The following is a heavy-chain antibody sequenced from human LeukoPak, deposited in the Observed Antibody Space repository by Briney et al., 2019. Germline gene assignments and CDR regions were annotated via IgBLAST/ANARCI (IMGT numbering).Heavy chain of an antibody. Sequence: GGSLRLSCAASGFTVSSNYMSWVRQAPGKGLEWVSVIYSGGSTHYADSVKDRFTISRDNLKNTLYLQMNNLRPEDTAVYYCARYVRDYAGMDVWGQGTTVTVSS. CDR2: IYSGGST. CDR3: ARYVRDYAGMDV. V-gene: IGHV3-66*01. J-gene: IGHJ6*02. D-gene: IGHD3-10*02. CDR1: GFTVSSNY.